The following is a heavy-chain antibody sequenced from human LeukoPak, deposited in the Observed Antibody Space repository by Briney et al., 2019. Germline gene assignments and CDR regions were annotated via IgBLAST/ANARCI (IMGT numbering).Heavy chain of an antibody. V-gene: IGHV3-7*01. J-gene: IGHJ4*02. CDR3: ARGPSYGARCDYLDY. CDR2: IKKDGSEK. D-gene: IGHD4/OR15-4a*01. CDR1: GFTFSSYS. Sequence: GGSLRLSCAASGFTFSSYSMNWVRQVPGKGLEWVADIKKDGSEKNEVDSAKGRFTISRDNAKNSLYLEMNSLRAEDTAVYYCARGPSYGARCDYLDYWGQGALVTVSS.